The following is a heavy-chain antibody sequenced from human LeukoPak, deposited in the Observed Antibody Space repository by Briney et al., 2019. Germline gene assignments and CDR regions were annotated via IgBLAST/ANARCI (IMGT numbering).Heavy chain of an antibody. CDR2: IIPIFGTA. Sequence: ASVKVSCKASGGTFGSYAISWVRQAPGQGLEWMGGIIPIFGTANYAQKFQGRVTITADESMSTAYMELSSLRSEDTAVYYCARTVHTIVVGSHDAFDIWGQGTMVTVSS. CDR3: ARTVHTIVVGSHDAFDI. V-gene: IGHV1-69*13. CDR1: GGTFGSYA. D-gene: IGHD3-22*01. J-gene: IGHJ3*02.